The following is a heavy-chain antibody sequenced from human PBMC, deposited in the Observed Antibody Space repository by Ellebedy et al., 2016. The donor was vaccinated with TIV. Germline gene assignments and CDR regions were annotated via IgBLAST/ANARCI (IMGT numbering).Heavy chain of an antibody. CDR3: ARAPYYDALTGTMYFDY. J-gene: IGHJ4*02. CDR1: GGSLSTFG. D-gene: IGHD3-9*01. CDR2: TIPVSGTA. Sequence: AASVKVSCKDSGGSLSTFGIGWVRQAPGQGPEWMGGTIPVSGTAKYAQKFQGRATFTADESTNTAHMELRSLTSDDTAVYYCARAPYYDALTGTMYFDYWGQGSLVTVSS. V-gene: IGHV1-69*13.